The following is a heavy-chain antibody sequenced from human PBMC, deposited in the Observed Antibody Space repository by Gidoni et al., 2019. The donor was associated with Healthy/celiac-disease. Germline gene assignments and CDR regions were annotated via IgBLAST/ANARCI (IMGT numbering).Heavy chain of an antibody. CDR3: ARLGYCSSTSCYDNWFDP. CDR1: GGSFSGYY. D-gene: IGHD2-2*01. CDR2: INHSGST. Sequence: QVQLQQWGAGLLKPSETLSLTCAVYGGSFSGYYWSWIRQPPGKGLEWIGEINHSGSTNYNPSLKSRVTISVDTSKNQFSLKLSSVTAADTAVYYCARLGYCSSTSCYDNWFDPWGQGTLVTVSS. V-gene: IGHV4-34*01. J-gene: IGHJ5*02.